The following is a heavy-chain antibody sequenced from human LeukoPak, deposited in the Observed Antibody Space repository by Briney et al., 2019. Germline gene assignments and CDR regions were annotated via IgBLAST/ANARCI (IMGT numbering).Heavy chain of an antibody. D-gene: IGHD2/OR15-2a*01. CDR1: GYSISSGYF. CDR2: FYHSGNS. CDR3: ARTPHSSNSYFDY. J-gene: IGHJ4*02. V-gene: IGHV4-38-2*02. Sequence: SETLSLTCMLSGYSISSGYFWAWIRQPPGKGLERIGAFYHSGNSYYNPSLKNRVTVTVDTSKNQFSLKLSSVTAADTAVYYCARTPHSSNSYFDYWGQGILVTVSS.